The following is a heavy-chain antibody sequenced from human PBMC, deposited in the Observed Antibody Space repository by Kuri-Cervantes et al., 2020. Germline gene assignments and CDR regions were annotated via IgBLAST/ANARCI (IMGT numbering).Heavy chain of an antibody. CDR1: GYTFTGYY. V-gene: IGHV1-2*02. CDR3: ARQIVVDAFDI. CDR2: INPNSGGT. J-gene: IGHJ3*02. D-gene: IGHD3-22*01. Sequence: ASVKVSCKASGYTFTGYYMHWVRQAPGQGLEWMGWINPNSGGTNYAQKFQGRVTVTRDTSISTAYMELGRLRSDDTAVYYCARQIVVDAFDIWGQGTMVTVSS.